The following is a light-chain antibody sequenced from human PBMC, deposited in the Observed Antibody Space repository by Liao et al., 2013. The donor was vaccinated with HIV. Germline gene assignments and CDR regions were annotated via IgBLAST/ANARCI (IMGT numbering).Light chain of an antibody. CDR2: QDT. CDR3: LVWDSSPAGI. Sequence: SYELSQPPSLSVSPGQTASITCSGDKLDDKYVSWYQQKSGQSPVLVLYQDTKRPSGIPERFSGSNSGNTATLTISGAQPMDEADYYCLVWDSSPAGIFGGGTKLTVL. V-gene: IGLV3-1*01. CDR1: KLDDKY. J-gene: IGLJ2*01.